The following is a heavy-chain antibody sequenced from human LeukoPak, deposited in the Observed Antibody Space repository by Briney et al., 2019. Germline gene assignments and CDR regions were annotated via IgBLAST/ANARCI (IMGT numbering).Heavy chain of an antibody. V-gene: IGHV1-8*02. CDR1: GYTFTAYY. CDR3: ARRTAPFDY. CDR2: MNPNSGNT. Sequence: ASVKVSCKASGYTFTAYYMHWVRQATGQGLEWMGWMNPNSGNTGYAQKFQGRVTMTRNTSISTAYMELSSLRSEDTAVYYCARRTAPFDYWGQGTLVTVSS. J-gene: IGHJ4*02.